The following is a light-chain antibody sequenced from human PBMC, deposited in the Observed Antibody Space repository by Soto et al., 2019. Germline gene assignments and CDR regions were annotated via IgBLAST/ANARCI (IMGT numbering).Light chain of an antibody. Sequence: QSALTQPASVSGSPGQSITISCTGTSSDVGSYNLVSWYQQLPGKAPKLIIYEVNERPSGISNRFSGSKSGNTASLTISGLQAEEEADYYCCSYAGSSILVFGGGTKVTVL. V-gene: IGLV2-23*02. J-gene: IGLJ3*02. CDR2: EVN. CDR3: CSYAGSSILV. CDR1: SSDVGSYNL.